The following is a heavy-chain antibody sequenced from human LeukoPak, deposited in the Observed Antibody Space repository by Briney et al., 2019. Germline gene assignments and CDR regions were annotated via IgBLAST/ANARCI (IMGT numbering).Heavy chain of an antibody. CDR3: ARGIDYPSDNYYFDY. V-gene: IGHV3-7*01. J-gene: IGHJ4*02. D-gene: IGHD4-11*01. Sequence: GGSLRLSCAASGFTFSRYWMSWVRQAPGKGLEWVANIKEDGSEKYYVDSVKGRFTISRDNAKNSLYLQMNSLRAEDTAVYYCARGIDYPSDNYYFDYWGQGTLVTVSS. CDR2: IKEDGSEK. CDR1: GFTFSRYW.